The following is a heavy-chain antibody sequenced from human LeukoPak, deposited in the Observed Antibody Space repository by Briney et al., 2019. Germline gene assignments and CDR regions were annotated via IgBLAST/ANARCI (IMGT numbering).Heavy chain of an antibody. V-gene: IGHV5-51*01. CDR3: ATALYYLDSSDYPRQHYFDS. J-gene: IGHJ4*02. CDR1: GYSFSDYW. Sequence: RGESLKISCKGSGYSFSDYWVGWVRHMPGKGLEWMGTIYPGDSDTRYSPSFQGQVTISADKSISTAFLQWNSLKASDTAMYFCATALYYLDSSDYPRQHYFDSWGQGTPVTVSS. CDR2: IYPGDSDT. D-gene: IGHD3-22*01.